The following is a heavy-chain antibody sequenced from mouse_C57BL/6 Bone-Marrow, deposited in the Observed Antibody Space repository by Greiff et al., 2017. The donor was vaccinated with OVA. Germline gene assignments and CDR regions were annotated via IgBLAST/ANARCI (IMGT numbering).Heavy chain of an antibody. CDR1: GYTFTSYW. Sequence: QVQLQQPGAELVRPGTSVKLSCKASGYTFTSYWMHWVKQRPGQGLEWIGVIDPSDSYTNYNQKFKGKATLTVDTSSSTAYMQLSSLTSEDSAVYYCARGYDGYLYWGKGTTLTVSS. CDR3: ARGYDGYLY. CDR2: IDPSDSYT. D-gene: IGHD2-3*01. V-gene: IGHV1-59*01. J-gene: IGHJ2*01.